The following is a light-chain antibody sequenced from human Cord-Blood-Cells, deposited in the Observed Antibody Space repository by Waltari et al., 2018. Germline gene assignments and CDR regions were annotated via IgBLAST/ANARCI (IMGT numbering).Light chain of an antibody. CDR3: SSYTSSSTLV. CDR1: SSDVGGYNY. J-gene: IGLJ3*02. CDR2: EVS. Sequence: QSALTQPASVSGSPGQSITISCTGTSSDVGGYNYVSWYQQHPGKAPKLMIYEVSERPSGVSNRFSGSKSGNPASLTISGLQADDEADYYCSSYTSSSTLVFGGGTKLTVL. V-gene: IGLV2-14*01.